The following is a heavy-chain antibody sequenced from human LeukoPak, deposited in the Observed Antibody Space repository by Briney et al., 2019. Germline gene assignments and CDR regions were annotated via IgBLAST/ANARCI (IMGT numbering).Heavy chain of an antibody. CDR3: ARDKNYEDAFDI. CDR2: ISSSSSYI. CDR1: GFTFSSYS. V-gene: IGHV3-21*01. D-gene: IGHD1-7*01. Sequence: GGSLRLSCAASGFTFSSYSMNWVRQAPGKGLEWASSISSSSSYIYYADSVKGRFTISRDNAKNSLYLQMNSLRAEDTAVYYCARDKNYEDAFDIWGQGTMVTVSS. J-gene: IGHJ3*02.